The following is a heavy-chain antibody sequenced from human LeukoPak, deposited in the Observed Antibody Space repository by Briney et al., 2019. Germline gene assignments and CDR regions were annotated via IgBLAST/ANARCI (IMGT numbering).Heavy chain of an antibody. CDR3: AREGGGAAARHPSSRVTPAFDY. D-gene: IGHD6-6*01. J-gene: IGHJ4*02. CDR1: GGSISSYY. CDR2: IYTSGST. Sequence: SETLSLTCTVSGGSISSYYWSWIRQPAGKGLEWIGRIYTSGSTNYNPSLKSRVTMSVDTSENQFSLKLSSVTAADTAVYYCAREGGGAAARHPSSRVTPAFDYWGQGTLVTVSS. V-gene: IGHV4-4*07.